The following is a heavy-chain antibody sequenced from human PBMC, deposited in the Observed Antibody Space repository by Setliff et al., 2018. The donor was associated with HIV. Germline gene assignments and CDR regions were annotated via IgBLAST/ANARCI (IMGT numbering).Heavy chain of an antibody. CDR1: GGSLSGYH. CDR3: ARDSRIDNWFDP. J-gene: IGHJ5*02. V-gene: IGHV4-34*01. CDR2: INHSGST. Sequence: SETLSLTCAAYGGSLSGYHWSWIRQSPEKGLEWIGEINHSGSTNYNPSLKSRVTMSVDTSKNQFSLKLSSVTAADTAVYYCARDSRIDNWFDPWGQGTLVTVSS. D-gene: IGHD6-13*01.